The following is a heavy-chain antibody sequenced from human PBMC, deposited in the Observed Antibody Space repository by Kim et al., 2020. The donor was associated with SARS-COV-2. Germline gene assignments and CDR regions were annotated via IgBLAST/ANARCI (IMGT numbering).Heavy chain of an antibody. CDR3: ASTLAMVRGGATDY. Sequence: TPSFRGRVPMSVDTSKNQFSLKLSSVTAADTAVYYCASTLAMVRGGATDYWGQGTLVTVSS. V-gene: IGHV4-4*07. D-gene: IGHD3-10*01. J-gene: IGHJ4*02.